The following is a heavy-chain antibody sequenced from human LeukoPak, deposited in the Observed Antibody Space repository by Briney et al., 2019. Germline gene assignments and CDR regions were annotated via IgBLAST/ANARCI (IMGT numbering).Heavy chain of an antibody. CDR2: ISSSSSYI. D-gene: IGHD4-23*01. Sequence: GTLRLSCAASGFTFSSYSMNWVRQAPGKGLEWVSSISSSSSYIYYADSVKGRFTISRDNAKNSLYLQMNSLRAEDTAVYYCARTVVRLPYFDYWGQGTLVTVSS. CDR1: GFTFSSYS. CDR3: ARTVVRLPYFDY. J-gene: IGHJ4*02. V-gene: IGHV3-21*01.